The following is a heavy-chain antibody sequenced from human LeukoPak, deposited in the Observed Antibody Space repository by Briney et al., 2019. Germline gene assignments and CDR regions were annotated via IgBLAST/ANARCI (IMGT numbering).Heavy chain of an antibody. CDR3: ARGARHTYSKFDS. Sequence: SETLSLTCTVSGGSISSGGYYWSWIRQPPGKGLEWIGYIFYSGSTNYNPSLKSRVTISVDTSKNQFSLKLSSVTAADTAVYYCARGARHTYSKFDSWGQGTLVTVSS. V-gene: IGHV4-61*08. CDR2: IFYSGST. D-gene: IGHD4-11*01. J-gene: IGHJ4*02. CDR1: GGSISSGGYY.